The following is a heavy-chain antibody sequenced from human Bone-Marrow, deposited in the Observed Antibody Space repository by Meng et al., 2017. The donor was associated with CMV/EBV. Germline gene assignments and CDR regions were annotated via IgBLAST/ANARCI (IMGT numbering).Heavy chain of an antibody. CDR1: GFTFSGSA. J-gene: IGHJ6*02. D-gene: IGHD3-10*01. V-gene: IGHV3-73*01. Sequence: GESLKISCAASGFTFSGSAMHWVRQASGKGLEWVGRIRSKANSYATAYAASVKGRFTISRDDSKNTAYLQMNSRKTEDTAVYYCTRITMVRGVITTRSGMDVWGQGTTVTVSS. CDR2: IRSKANSYAT. CDR3: TRITMVRGVITTRSGMDV.